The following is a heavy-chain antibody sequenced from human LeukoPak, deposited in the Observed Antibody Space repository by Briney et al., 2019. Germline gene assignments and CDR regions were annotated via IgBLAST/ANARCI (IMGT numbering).Heavy chain of an antibody. CDR3: ARDPYSGSYGNYYYYFMYV. V-gene: IGHV3-21*01. CDR2: ITSSSIHT. D-gene: IGHD1-26*01. J-gene: IGHJ6*03. Sequence: GGSLRLSCAASGFTFSTYNMNWVRQAPGKGLEWLSSITSSSIHTFYADSVKGRFTVSRDNAKNSLYLQMNSLRAEDRAVYYCARDPYSGSYGNYYYYFMYVWGKGTTVTISS. CDR1: GFTFSTYN.